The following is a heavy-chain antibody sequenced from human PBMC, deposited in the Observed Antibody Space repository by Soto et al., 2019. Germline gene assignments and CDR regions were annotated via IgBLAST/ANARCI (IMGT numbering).Heavy chain of an antibody. CDR3: ASSGYYLKVIDY. V-gene: IGHV4-31*03. Sequence: PSETLSLTCTVSGGSISSGGYYWSWIRQHPGKGLEWIGYIYYSGSTYYNPSLKSRVTISVDTSKNQFSLKLSSVTAADTAVYYCASSGYYLKVIDYWGQGTLVTVSS. D-gene: IGHD3-22*01. J-gene: IGHJ4*02. CDR1: GGSISSGGYY. CDR2: IYYSGST.